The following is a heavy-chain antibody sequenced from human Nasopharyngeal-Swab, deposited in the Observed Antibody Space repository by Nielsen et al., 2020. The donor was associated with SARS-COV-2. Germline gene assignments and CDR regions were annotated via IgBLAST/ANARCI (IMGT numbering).Heavy chain of an antibody. Sequence: WVRQAPGQGLEWMGIINPSGGSTSYAQKFQGRVTVTRDTSTSTVYMELSSLRSEDTAVYYCASRYYDFWSGYPSAFDIWGQGTMVTVS. V-gene: IGHV1-46*01. CDR2: INPSGGST. D-gene: IGHD3-3*01. J-gene: IGHJ3*02. CDR3: ASRYYDFWSGYPSAFDI.